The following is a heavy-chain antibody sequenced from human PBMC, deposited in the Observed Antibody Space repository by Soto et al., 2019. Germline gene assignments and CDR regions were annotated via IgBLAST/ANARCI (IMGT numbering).Heavy chain of an antibody. CDR3: ARTEWIQLWFDY. V-gene: IGHV4-31*03. CDR2: IYYSGIS. Sequence: QVQLLESGPGLVKPSQTLSLICNVSGASISSGGYYWSWIRQRPGGGLEWLGFIYYSGISHYNPSLKSRATISVDTSKNQFSLKLISVTAVDTAVYYCARTEWIQLWFDYWGQGALVTVS. CDR1: GASISSGGYY. D-gene: IGHD5-18*01. J-gene: IGHJ4*02.